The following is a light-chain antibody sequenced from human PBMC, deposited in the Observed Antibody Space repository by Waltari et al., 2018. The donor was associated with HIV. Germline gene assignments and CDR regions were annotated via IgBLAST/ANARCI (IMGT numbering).Light chain of an antibody. CDR2: GAS. CDR1: ESVNSD. Sequence: EIVMTQSPVTLSASPGERVTLSCRARESVNSDLAWYQQKPGQAPRLLIHGASTRATGIPPRFSGSGSETQFTLTISSLQSEDCAVYYCQQYNNWPPAWTFGRGTRVEI. V-gene: IGKV3-15*01. CDR3: QQYNNWPPAWT. J-gene: IGKJ1*01.